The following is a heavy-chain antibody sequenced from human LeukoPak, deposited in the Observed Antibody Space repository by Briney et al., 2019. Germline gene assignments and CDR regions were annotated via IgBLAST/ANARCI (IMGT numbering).Heavy chain of an antibody. CDR1: GGSISSGGYY. CDR3: AGTQNGPRGRRFDP. Sequence: PSETLSLTCTVSGGSISSGGYYWSWIRQHPGKGLEWIGYIYYSGSTYYNPSLKSRVTISVDTSKNQFSLKLSSVTAADTAVYYCAGTQNGPRGRRFDPWGQGTLVTVSS. J-gene: IGHJ5*02. CDR2: IYYSGST. V-gene: IGHV4-31*03. D-gene: IGHD2-8*01.